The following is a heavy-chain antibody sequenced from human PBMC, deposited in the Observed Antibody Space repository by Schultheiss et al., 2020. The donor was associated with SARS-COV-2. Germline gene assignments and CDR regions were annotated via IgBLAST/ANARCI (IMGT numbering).Heavy chain of an antibody. CDR2: INHSGST. CDR1: GGSISSSSYY. CDR3: ARVPGWNYGMDV. V-gene: IGHV4-39*07. Sequence: SETLSLTCTVSGGSISSSSYYWGWIRQPPGKGLEWIGEINHSGSTNYNPSLKSRVTISVDTSKNQFSLELSSVTAADTAVYYCARVPGWNYGMDVWGQGTTVTVSS. J-gene: IGHJ6*02. D-gene: IGHD6-19*01.